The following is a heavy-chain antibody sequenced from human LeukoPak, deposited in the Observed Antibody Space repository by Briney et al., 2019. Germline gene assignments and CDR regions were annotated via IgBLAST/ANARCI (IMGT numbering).Heavy chain of an antibody. J-gene: IGHJ4*02. CDR2: ISASGGNT. V-gene: IGHV3-23*01. CDR3: AKVAGNIYSSSSRYFDY. D-gene: IGHD6-6*01. Sequence: GGSLRLSCAASGFTFRSYAMNWVRQAPGKGLEWVSAISASGGNTYYGDSVKGRFTISRDTSKNTLYLQMNSLRAEDTALYYCAKVAGNIYSSSSRYFDYWGQGTLVTVSS. CDR1: GFTFRSYA.